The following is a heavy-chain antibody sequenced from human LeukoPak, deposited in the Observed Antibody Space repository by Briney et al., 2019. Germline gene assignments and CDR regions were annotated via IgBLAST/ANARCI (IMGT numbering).Heavy chain of an antibody. V-gene: IGHV4-39*07. CDR3: ARWNEGLDY. J-gene: IGHJ4*02. CDR1: GGSISSSTYS. Sequence: PSETLSLTCTVSGGSISSSTYSWGWIRQPPGKGLEWIGSIYYTGSTYYNPSLKSRVTISVDTSKNQFSLKLSSVTAADTAVYYCARWNEGLDYWGQGTLVTVSS. CDR2: IYYTGST. D-gene: IGHD1-1*01.